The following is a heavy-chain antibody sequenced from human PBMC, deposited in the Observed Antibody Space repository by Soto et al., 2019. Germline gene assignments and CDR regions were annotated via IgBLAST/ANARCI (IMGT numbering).Heavy chain of an antibody. V-gene: IGHV4-39*01. D-gene: IGHD1-20*01. Sequence: SETLSLTCAVSGASISGSYYYWAWLRQSPGKGPEWIGSVFYTGFTSYNPSLESRVSVSVDTSKSQFSLKLSAVTAADTAVYYCATSQKGYNWNYFDHWGQGALVTVSS. CDR3: ATSQKGYNWNYFDH. CDR2: VFYTGFT. CDR1: GASISGSYYY. J-gene: IGHJ4*02.